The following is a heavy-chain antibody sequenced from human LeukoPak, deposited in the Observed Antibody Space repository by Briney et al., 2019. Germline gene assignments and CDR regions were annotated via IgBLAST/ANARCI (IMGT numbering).Heavy chain of an antibody. J-gene: IGHJ5*02. CDR2: INHSGST. D-gene: IGHD3-22*01. CDR3: ARAVVTRYYYDSSGYYYWFDP. CDR1: GGSFSGYY. V-gene: IGHV4-34*01. Sequence: PSETLSLTCAVYGGSFSGYYWSWIRQPPGKGLEWIGEINHSGSTNYNPSLKSRVTISVDTSKNQFSLKLSSVTAADTAVYYCARAVVTRYYYDSSGYYYWFDPWGQGTLVTVSS.